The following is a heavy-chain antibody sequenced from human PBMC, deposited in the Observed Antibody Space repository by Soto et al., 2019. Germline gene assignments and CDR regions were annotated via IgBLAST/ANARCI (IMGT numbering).Heavy chain of an antibody. D-gene: IGHD3-22*01. CDR2: IYWDDDE. CDR3: AHPSGCCHYFLDY. V-gene: IGHV2-5*02. J-gene: IGHJ4*02. CDR1: GFSLSTRGVG. Sequence: QITLKESGPTLVKPTQTLTLTCTFSGFSLSTRGVGVGWIRQPPGKALEWLALIYWDDDEWYSPSLKSRLTTIKVTSKNPLILDLTNMDPLASATYYCAHPSGCCHYFLDYWGQGTLVTVSS.